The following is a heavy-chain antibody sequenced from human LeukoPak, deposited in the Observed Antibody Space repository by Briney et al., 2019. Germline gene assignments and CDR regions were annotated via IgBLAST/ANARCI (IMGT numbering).Heavy chain of an antibody. CDR3: AKEWRYCSSTSCYIAPFDY. V-gene: IGHV3-23*01. D-gene: IGHD2-2*01. CDR1: GFIFANYA. CDR2: LSASGRTA. J-gene: IGHJ4*02. Sequence: GGSLRLSCTASGFIFANYAMHWVRQAPGKGLEWVSGLSASGRTADYADSVRGRFTISRDNSKTTLYLQLNSLRAEDTAVYYCAKEWRYCSSTSCYIAPFDYWGQGTLVTVSS.